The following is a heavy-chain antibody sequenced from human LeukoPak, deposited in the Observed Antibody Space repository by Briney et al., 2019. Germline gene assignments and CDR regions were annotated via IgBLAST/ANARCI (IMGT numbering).Heavy chain of an antibody. CDR3: AKGRGTTVTSAANY. CDR1: GFTFTDYY. J-gene: IGHJ4*02. Sequence: PGGSLRLSCAASGFTFTDYYMSWIRQAPGKGLEWVSYISSSTTYTTYADSVKDRFTISRDNSKNTLSLQMNSLRAEDTAVYYCAKGRGTTVTSAANYWGQGTLVTVSS. D-gene: IGHD4-17*01. CDR2: ISSSTTYT. V-gene: IGHV3-11*05.